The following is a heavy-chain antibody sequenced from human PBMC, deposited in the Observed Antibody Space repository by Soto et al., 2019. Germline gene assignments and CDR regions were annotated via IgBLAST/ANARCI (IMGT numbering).Heavy chain of an antibody. CDR1: GFTFSNYG. J-gene: IGHJ4*02. Sequence: QVQLVESGGGVVQPGRSLRLSCAASGFTFSNYGMHWVRQAPGKGLEWVAVISYDGSNKNYADSVKGRFTISRDNSKNTLYLQMNSLRAEDTAVYYCAKGGYNYGPDRFDYWGQGTLVTVSS. CDR3: AKGGYNYGPDRFDY. V-gene: IGHV3-30*18. D-gene: IGHD5-18*01. CDR2: ISYDGSNK.